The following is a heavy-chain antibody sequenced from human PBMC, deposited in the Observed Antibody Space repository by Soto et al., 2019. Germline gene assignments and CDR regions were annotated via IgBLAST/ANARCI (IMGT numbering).Heavy chain of an antibody. D-gene: IGHD6-25*01. CDR3: ARERLPIRPGYYYYGMDV. CDR2: ISAYSGNT. Sequence: ASVKVSCKTSGYTFTSFGISWVRQAPGQGLEWMGWISAYSGNTNYAQKFQGRVTMTTDTSTSTAYMELRSLRSDDTAVYYCARERLPIRPGYYYYGMDVWGQGTTVTVSS. J-gene: IGHJ6*02. V-gene: IGHV1-18*01. CDR1: GYTFTSFG.